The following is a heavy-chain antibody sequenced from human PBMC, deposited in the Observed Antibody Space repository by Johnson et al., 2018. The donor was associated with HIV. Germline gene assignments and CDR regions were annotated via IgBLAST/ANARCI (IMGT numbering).Heavy chain of an antibody. CDR1: GFTFSSYA. J-gene: IGHJ3*02. D-gene: IGHD3-9*01. CDR2: ISYYGSNK. V-gene: IGHV3-30-3*01. Sequence: QMLLVESGGGLVQPGGSLRLSCAASGFTFSSYAMHWVRQAPGKGLEWVAVISYYGSNKYYADSVKGRFTISRDNSKNTLYLQMNSLRAEDTALYYCASVYYDILTGYYYDGLDIWGQGTMVTVSS. CDR3: ASVYYDILTGYYYDGLDI.